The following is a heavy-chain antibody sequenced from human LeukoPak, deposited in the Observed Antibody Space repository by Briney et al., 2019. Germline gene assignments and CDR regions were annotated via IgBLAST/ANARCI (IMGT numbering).Heavy chain of an antibody. CDR1: GGSISSGGYY. Sequence: SETLSLTCTVSGGSISSGGYYWSWIRQHPGTGLEWIGYIYYSGSTNYNPSLKSRVTISVDTSKNQFSLKLSSVTAADTAVYYCARSYSRLNDAFDIWGQGTMVTVSS. CDR3: ARSYSRLNDAFDI. CDR2: IYYSGST. D-gene: IGHD6-13*01. V-gene: IGHV4-61*08. J-gene: IGHJ3*02.